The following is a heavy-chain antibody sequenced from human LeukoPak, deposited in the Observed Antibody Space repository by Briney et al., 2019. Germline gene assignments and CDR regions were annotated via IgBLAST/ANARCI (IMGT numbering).Heavy chain of an antibody. CDR2: INHSGRT. V-gene: IGHV4-34*01. Sequence: PSETLSLTCAVYGGSFSGYYWSWIRQPPGKGLEWIGEINHSGRTNYNPSLKRRVNISVEKSKNQFSLKLSSVTAADTAVYYCARDFCSSTSCYVMGDYWGQGTLVTVSS. CDR1: GGSFSGYY. CDR3: ARDFCSSTSCYVMGDY. D-gene: IGHD2-2*01. J-gene: IGHJ4*02.